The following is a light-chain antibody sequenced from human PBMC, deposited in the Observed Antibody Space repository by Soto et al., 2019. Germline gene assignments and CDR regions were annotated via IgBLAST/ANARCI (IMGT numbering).Light chain of an antibody. Sequence: DIEMTQSPSTLSASVGDRVTITCRASQSISSWLAWYQQKPGKAPKLLIYKASSLESGVPSRFSGSGSGTEFSLSIRCLQPDDFATYSCQQYNSYRTFGQGTKVDIK. J-gene: IGKJ1*01. CDR2: KAS. CDR3: QQYNSYRT. V-gene: IGKV1-5*03. CDR1: QSISSW.